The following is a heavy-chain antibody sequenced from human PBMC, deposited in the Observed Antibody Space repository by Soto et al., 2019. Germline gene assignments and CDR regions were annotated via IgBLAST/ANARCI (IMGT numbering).Heavy chain of an antibody. V-gene: IGHV4-59*01. CDR1: GGSISRYY. J-gene: IGHJ6*02. CDR3: ARDLWGYCGTDCYPLDV. CDR2: LYNAGST. D-gene: IGHD2-21*02. Sequence: SETLSLTCTVSGGSISRYYWSWIRQPPGKGLEWIGYLYNAGSTIYNPSLKSRVTISVDMSQNQFSLKLNYVTAADTAVYYCARDLWGYCGTDCYPLDVWGQGTTVTVS.